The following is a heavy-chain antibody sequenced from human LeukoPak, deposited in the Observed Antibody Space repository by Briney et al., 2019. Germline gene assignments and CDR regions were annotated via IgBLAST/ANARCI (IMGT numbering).Heavy chain of an antibody. CDR1: GGSISSGGYY. V-gene: IGHV4-61*02. CDR3: AREREGPYGYLDY. Sequence: SETLSLTCAVSGGSISSGGYYWSWIRQPAGKGLEWIARIYISGSTNYNPSLKSRVTISVDTSKNQFSLKLSSVTAADTAVYYCAREREGPYGYLDYWGQGTLVTVSS. CDR2: IYISGST. D-gene: IGHD4-17*01. J-gene: IGHJ4*02.